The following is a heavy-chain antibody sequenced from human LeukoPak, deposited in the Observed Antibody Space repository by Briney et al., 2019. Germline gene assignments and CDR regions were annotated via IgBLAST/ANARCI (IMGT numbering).Heavy chain of an antibody. CDR1: GGTFSSYA. Sequence: GASVKVSCKASGGTFSSYAISWVRQAPGQGLEWMGRIIPILGIANYAQNLQGRVTMTTDTSTSTAYMELRSLRSDDTAVYYCARDGLQRITLVRGVIIPENWFDPWGQGTLVTVSS. V-gene: IGHV1-69*04. J-gene: IGHJ5*02. D-gene: IGHD3-10*01. CDR2: IIPILGIA. CDR3: ARDGLQRITLVRGVIIPENWFDP.